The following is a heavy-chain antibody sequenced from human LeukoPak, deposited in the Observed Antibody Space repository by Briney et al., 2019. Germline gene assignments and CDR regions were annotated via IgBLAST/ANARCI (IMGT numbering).Heavy chain of an antibody. J-gene: IGHJ5*02. CDR3: AKDPTYSGSYDWFDP. D-gene: IGHD1-26*01. CDR1: GFTFSGYA. Sequence: PGGSLRLSCAASGFTFSGYAMSWVRQAPGKGLEWVSTISGSGGSTYYADSVKGRFTISRDNSKNTLYLQMNSLRAEDTAVYYCAKDPTYSGSYDWFDPWGQGTLVTVSS. CDR2: ISGSGGST. V-gene: IGHV3-23*01.